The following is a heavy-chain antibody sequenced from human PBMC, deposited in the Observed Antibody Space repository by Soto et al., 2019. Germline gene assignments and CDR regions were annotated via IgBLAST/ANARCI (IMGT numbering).Heavy chain of an antibody. CDR3: ARDAKNSSAFDY. J-gene: IGHJ4*02. CDR2: IYGGGAT. Sequence: PGGSLRLSCAASGFTVSSHYMSWFRQAPGKGLEWVSIIYGGGATSYADSVKGRFTISRDNSKNTVHLQMNALRAEDTAVYYCARDAKNSSAFDYWGQGTLVTVSS. CDR1: GFTVSSHY. D-gene: IGHD5-18*01. V-gene: IGHV3-53*01.